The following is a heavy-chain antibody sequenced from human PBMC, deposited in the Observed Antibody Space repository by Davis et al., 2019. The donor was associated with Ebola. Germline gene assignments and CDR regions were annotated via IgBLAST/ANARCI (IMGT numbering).Heavy chain of an antibody. CDR2: IHHSGST. CDR3: ARGYSDNSGYYHDSFQI. D-gene: IGHD3-22*01. J-gene: IGHJ3*02. V-gene: IGHV4-34*01. Sequence: PSETLSLTCAVYGESFSAYYWHWIRQSPGKGLEWSGEIHHSGSTNSNPSLKSRVTISIDSSKNQFSLKLSSVTAADTAVYYCARGYSDNSGYYHDSFQIWGQGTMVTVSS. CDR1: GESFSAYY.